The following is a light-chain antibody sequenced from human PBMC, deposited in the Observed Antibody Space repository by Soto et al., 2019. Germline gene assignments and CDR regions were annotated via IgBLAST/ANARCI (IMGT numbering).Light chain of an antibody. Sequence: ELVITHSPATLSVSPGERATLSFRASQSVSSNLAWYQQKPGQAPRLLIYGASTRATGIPARFSGSGPGTEFTLTISSLQSEDFAVYYCQQYNNWPPVTFGQGTKVDIK. CDR2: GAS. CDR1: QSVSSN. CDR3: QQYNNWPPVT. V-gene: IGKV3-15*01. J-gene: IGKJ1*01.